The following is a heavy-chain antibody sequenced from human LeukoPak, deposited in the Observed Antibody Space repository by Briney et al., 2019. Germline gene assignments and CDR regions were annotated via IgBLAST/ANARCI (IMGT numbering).Heavy chain of an antibody. Sequence: SETLSLTCAVYGGSFSGYYWSWIRQPPGKGLEWIGEINHSGSTNYNPSLKSRVTISVDTSKNQFSLKLSSVTAADTAVYYCARTYYYDSRLYWGQGTLVTVSS. CDR1: GGSFSGYY. V-gene: IGHV4-34*01. CDR2: INHSGST. J-gene: IGHJ4*02. CDR3: ARTYYYDSRLY. D-gene: IGHD3-22*01.